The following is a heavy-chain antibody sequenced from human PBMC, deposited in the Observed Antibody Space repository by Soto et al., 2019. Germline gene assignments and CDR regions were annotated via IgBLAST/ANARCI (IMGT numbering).Heavy chain of an antibody. Sequence: ASVKVSCKASGYTFTSYGISWVRQAPGQGLEWMGWISAYNGNTNYAQKLQGRVTMTTDTSTSTAYMELRSLRSDDTAVYYCEARYXSGGSCYSEGAFDIWGQGTMVTVSS. CDR3: EARYXSGGSCYSEGAFDI. CDR1: GYTFTSYG. CDR2: ISAYNGNT. V-gene: IGHV1-18*01. J-gene: IGHJ3*02. D-gene: IGHD2-15*01.